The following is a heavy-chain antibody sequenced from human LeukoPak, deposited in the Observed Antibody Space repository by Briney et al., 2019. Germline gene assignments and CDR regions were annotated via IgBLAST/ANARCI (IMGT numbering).Heavy chain of an antibody. V-gene: IGHV4-39*01. J-gene: IGHJ4*01. D-gene: IGHD3-3*01. CDR1: GVSITSINYY. CDR2: LSSGGPT. CDR3: ARRNRLSGYYHFDY. Sequence: SETLSLTCTVSGVSITSINYYWAWIRQPPGKGLEWIGSLSSGGPTYNNPSLESRTSISADTSSNQLFLKLTSVTAADTAVYFCARRNRLSGYYHFDYWGHGTLVTVSS.